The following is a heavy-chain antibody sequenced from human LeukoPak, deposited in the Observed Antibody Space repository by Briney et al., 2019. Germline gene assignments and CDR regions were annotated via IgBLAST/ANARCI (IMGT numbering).Heavy chain of an antibody. CDR2: ISGSGGDT. Sequence: PGGSLRLSCAASGFAFSNYAMNWVRQAPGKGLEWVSSISGSGGDTSYADSVKGRFTISRDNSKNTLYLQMSSLRAEDTAVYYCAKQFVDIWGQGTLVIVSS. CDR1: GFAFSNYA. J-gene: IGHJ5*02. V-gene: IGHV3-23*01. D-gene: IGHD5-24*01. CDR3: AKQFVDI.